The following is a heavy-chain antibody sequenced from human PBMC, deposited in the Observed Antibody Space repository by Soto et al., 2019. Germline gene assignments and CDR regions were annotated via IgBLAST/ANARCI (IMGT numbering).Heavy chain of an antibody. J-gene: IGHJ4*02. CDR3: ARDIMVVTSSPAFYFDY. D-gene: IGHD2-21*02. V-gene: IGHV4-4*07. Sequence: KPSETLSLTCTVSGGSVRSYYWNWIRQPAGKAPEWIGRIYSSGSPNYNPSLKGRVTMSLDTSKNQSSLKLNPVTAADTAVYYCARDIMVVTSSPAFYFDYWGQGALVTVSS. CDR2: IYSSGSP. CDR1: GGSVRSYY.